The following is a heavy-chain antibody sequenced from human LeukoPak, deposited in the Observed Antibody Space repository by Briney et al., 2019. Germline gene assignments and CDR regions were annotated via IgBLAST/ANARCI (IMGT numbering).Heavy chain of an antibody. CDR3: ARDKPLRGYGSGSPYYYYMDV. CDR1: GFTFSSYW. D-gene: IGHD3-10*01. V-gene: IGHV3-7*01. Sequence: PGGSLRLSCAASGFTFSSYWMSWVRQAPGKGLEWVANIKQDGSEKYYVDSVKGRFTISRDNAKNSLYLQMNSLRAEDTAVYYCARDKPLRGYGSGSPYYYYMDVWGKGTTVTVSS. J-gene: IGHJ6*03. CDR2: IKQDGSEK.